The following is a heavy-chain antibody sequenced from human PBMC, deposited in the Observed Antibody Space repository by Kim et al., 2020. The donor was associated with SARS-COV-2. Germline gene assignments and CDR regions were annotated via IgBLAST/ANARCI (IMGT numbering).Heavy chain of an antibody. J-gene: IGHJ4*02. CDR3: TRDLVPGGADY. D-gene: IGHD6-6*01. CDR2: LSMDSDRI. V-gene: IGHV3-9*01. Sequence: GGSLRLSCEASGFTFERFAVHWVRQPPGKGLEWVSGLSMDSDRIGYADSVKGRFTVSRDKAKDTLYLQMDSLRIEDTAVYYCTRDLVPGGADYWGQGTLVTVSS. CDR1: GFTFERFA.